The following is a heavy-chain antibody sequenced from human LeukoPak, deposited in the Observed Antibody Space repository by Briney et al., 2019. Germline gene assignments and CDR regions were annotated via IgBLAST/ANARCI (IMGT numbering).Heavy chain of an antibody. CDR3: AKFGVRALHYYYMDV. CDR2: IRYDGSNK. V-gene: IGHV3-30*02. D-gene: IGHD3-16*01. Sequence: PGGSLRLSCAASGFTFSSYGMHWVRQAPGKGLEWVAFIRYDGSNKYYADSVKGRFTISRDNSKNTLYLQMNSLRAEDTAVYYCAKFGVRALHYYYMDVWGKGTTVTVSS. J-gene: IGHJ6*03. CDR1: GFTFSSYG.